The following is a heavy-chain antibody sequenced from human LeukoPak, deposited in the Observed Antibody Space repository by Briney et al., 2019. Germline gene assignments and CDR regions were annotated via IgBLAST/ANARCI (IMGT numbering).Heavy chain of an antibody. Sequence: PSETLSLTCTVSGGSISSYYRSWIRQPPGKGLEWTGYIYYSGSTNYNPSLKSRVTISVDTSKNQFSLKLSSVTAADTAVYYCAREIGNDFWSGYSPLVAFDIWGQGTMVTVSS. V-gene: IGHV4-59*01. CDR1: GGSISSYY. CDR2: IYYSGST. CDR3: AREIGNDFWSGYSPLVAFDI. D-gene: IGHD3-3*01. J-gene: IGHJ3*02.